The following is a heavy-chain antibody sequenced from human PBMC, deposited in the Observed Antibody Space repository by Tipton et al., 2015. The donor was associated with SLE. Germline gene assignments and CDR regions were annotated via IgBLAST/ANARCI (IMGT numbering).Heavy chain of an antibody. J-gene: IGHJ5*02. CDR2: SNSDGSST. CDR3: ARERYGDRWFDP. V-gene: IGHV3-74*01. Sequence: LRLSCAASGFTISSYWMHWVRQPPGKGLGLVSSSNSDGSSTSYADSVKGRLTISRDNAKNTLYLQMNSLRAEDRAEYYCARERYGDRWFDPWGQGPLVPVSS. CDR1: GFTISSYW. D-gene: IGHD4-17*01.